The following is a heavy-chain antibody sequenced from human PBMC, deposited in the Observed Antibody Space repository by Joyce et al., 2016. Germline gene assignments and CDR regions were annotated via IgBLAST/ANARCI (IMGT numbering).Heavy chain of an antibody. J-gene: IGHJ4*02. V-gene: IGHV1-2*02. CDR1: GYTFTGYY. CDR3: ARGGYHGPYYFDY. CDR2: INPNSGGT. D-gene: IGHD3-22*01. Sequence: QVQLVPSGAEVKKPGASVKVSCKASGYTFTGYYMHWVSQAPGQGLEWRGCINPNSGGTNYAQKFQGRVTMTRDTAVSTAYMELSRLRSDDTAVYYCARGGYHGPYYFDYWGQGTLVTVSS.